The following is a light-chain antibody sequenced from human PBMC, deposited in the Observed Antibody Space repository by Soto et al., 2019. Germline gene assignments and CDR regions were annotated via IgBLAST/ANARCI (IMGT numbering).Light chain of an antibody. J-gene: IGKJ3*01. V-gene: IGKV1-9*01. Sequence: DIQLTQSPSFLSASVGDRVTITCRASQGINSYLAWYQQTPGKAPKLLIYATATLQTGVPSRFRGSGSGTEFTLTISSLQPEDVAVYYCQQYQSLPFTFGPGTTVHIK. CDR3: QQYQSLPFT. CDR2: ATA. CDR1: QGINSY.